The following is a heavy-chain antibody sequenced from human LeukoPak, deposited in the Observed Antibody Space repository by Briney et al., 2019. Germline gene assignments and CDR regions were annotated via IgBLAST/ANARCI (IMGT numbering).Heavy chain of an antibody. D-gene: IGHD3-3*01. CDR2: IYPRDGST. CDR3: ARDPRTEWSIVRFDY. J-gene: IGHJ4*02. Sequence: ASVKVSCKASGYTFTSNYIHWVRQAPGQGLEWMGMIYPRDGSTSYAQKFQGRVTMTRDTSTSTVYMELSSLRSEDTAVYYCARDPRTEWSIVRFDYWGQGTLVTVSS. CDR1: GYTFTSNY. V-gene: IGHV1-46*01.